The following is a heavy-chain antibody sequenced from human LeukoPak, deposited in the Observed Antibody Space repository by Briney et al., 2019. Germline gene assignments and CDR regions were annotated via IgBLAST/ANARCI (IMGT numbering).Heavy chain of an antibody. J-gene: IGHJ4*02. CDR3: ARERGGSTLPDY. Sequence: PSETLSLTCAVYGGSFSGYYWSWIRQPPGKGLEWIGEINHSGSTNYNPSLKSRVTISVDKSKNQFSLKLSSVTAADTAVYYCARERGGSTLPDYWGQGTLVTVSS. CDR1: GGSFSGYY. CDR2: INHSGST. D-gene: IGHD3-16*01. V-gene: IGHV4-34*01.